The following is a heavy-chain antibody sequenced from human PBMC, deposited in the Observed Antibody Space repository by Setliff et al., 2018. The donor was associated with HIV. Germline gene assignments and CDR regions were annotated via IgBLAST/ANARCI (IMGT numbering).Heavy chain of an antibody. CDR2: INPKSGDT. Sequence: GASVKVSCKASGYTFTYLFIHWVRLAPGRGLEWMGVINPKSGDTNYAQKFQGRVTMTRDTSISTANMELDRLGSDDTAVYYCVRDPRFSGYAQAFDFWGQGSLVTVSS. CDR1: GYTFTYLF. CDR3: VRDPRFSGYAQAFDF. J-gene: IGHJ4*02. D-gene: IGHD5-12*01. V-gene: IGHV1-2*02.